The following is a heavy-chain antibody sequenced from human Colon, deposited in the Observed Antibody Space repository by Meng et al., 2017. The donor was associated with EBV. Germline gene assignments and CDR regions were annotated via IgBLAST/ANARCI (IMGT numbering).Heavy chain of an antibody. CDR2: IIHGGSP. CDR3: ARRPTGIDY. Sequence: QGQQPQLGAGLLKRSESLSLTCAVNGGSLSGAYWNWIRQPPGKGLEWIGEIIHGGSPSYNPSLKSRVTISIDTSKNQLSLMLSSVTAADTAVYYCARRPTGIDYWGQGTLVTVSS. J-gene: IGHJ4*02. V-gene: IGHV4-34*12. CDR1: GGSLSGAY. D-gene: IGHD2-8*02.